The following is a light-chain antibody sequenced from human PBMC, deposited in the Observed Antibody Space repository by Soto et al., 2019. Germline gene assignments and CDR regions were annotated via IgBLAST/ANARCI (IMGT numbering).Light chain of an antibody. Sequence: QSALTQPASVSGSPGQSITISCTGTSSDVGGYNYISWYQQHPGKAPKFIIYDVRNRPSGVSNRFSGSRSGNTASLTISGPQAEDEADYYCSSYTSSSTLIFGGGTKLTVL. CDR3: SSYTSSSTLI. J-gene: IGLJ2*01. V-gene: IGLV2-14*01. CDR1: SSDVGGYNY. CDR2: DVR.